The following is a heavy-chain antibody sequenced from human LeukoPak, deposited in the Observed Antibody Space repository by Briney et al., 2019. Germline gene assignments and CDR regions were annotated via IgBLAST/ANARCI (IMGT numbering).Heavy chain of an antibody. CDR1: GGSISSSNW. D-gene: IGHD5-18*01. J-gene: IGHJ3*02. CDR3: ARDQSDTAMVMAAFDI. V-gene: IGHV4-4*02. Sequence: PSGTLSLTCAVSGGSISSSNWWSWVRQPPGKGLEWIGEIYHSGSTYYNPSLKSRVTISVDTSKNQFSLKLSSVTAADTAVYYCARDQSDTAMVMAAFDIWGQGTMVTVSS. CDR2: IYHSGST.